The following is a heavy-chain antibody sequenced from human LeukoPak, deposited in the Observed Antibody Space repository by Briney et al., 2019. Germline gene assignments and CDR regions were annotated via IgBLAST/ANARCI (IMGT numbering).Heavy chain of an antibody. J-gene: IGHJ3*02. CDR3: ARDRSSAASITGTLDAFDI. V-gene: IGHV1-18*04. CDR2: ISAYNGNT. CDR1: GYTFTSYY. D-gene: IGHD1-7*01. Sequence: GASVKVSCKASGYTFTSYYMHWVRQAPGQGLEWMGWISAYNGNTNYAQKLQGRVTMTPDTSTSTAYMELRSLRSDDTAVYYCARDRSSAASITGTLDAFDIWGQGTMVAVSS.